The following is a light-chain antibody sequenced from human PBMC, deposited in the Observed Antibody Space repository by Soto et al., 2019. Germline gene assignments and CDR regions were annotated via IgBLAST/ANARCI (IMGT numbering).Light chain of an antibody. CDR3: QQYDNWPWT. CDR2: GAS. J-gene: IGKJ1*01. Sequence: EIVLTQSPGTLSLSPGERATLSCRASQSVSDNYLAWYQQQPGQARRLLICGASNRATGIPGRFSGSGSGTDFTLTISSLQSEDFAVDYCQQYDNWPWTFGQGTKVDIK. V-gene: IGKV3-20*01. CDR1: QSVSDNY.